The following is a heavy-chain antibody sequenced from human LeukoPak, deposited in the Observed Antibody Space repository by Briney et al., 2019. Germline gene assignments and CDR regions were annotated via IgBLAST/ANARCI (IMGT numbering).Heavy chain of an antibody. CDR3: ARAVDPFGELSP. J-gene: IGHJ5*02. D-gene: IGHD3-10*01. CDR2: INPNSGGT. CDR1: GYTFTGYY. V-gene: IGHV1-2*02. Sequence: GASVKVSCKASGYTFTGYYMHWVRQAPGQGLEWMGWINPNSGGTNYAQKFQGRVTMTRDTSISTAYMVLSRLRSDDTAVYYCARAVDPFGELSPWGQGTLVTVSS.